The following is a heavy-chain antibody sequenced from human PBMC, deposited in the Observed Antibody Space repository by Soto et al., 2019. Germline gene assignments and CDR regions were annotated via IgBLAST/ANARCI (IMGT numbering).Heavy chain of an antibody. Sequence: QVQLQQRGAGLLKPSETLSLTCAVLGGSFSDYYWTWIRQPPGKGLEWIGEINHSGSTSYNPALKSRLTLSVDTSKKGFSLNLSSVTAADTAAYHCVRGRAFMSRVAFDIWGQGTMVTVSS. D-gene: IGHD1-26*01. CDR1: GGSFSDYY. J-gene: IGHJ3*02. V-gene: IGHV4-34*02. CDR2: INHSGST. CDR3: VRGRAFMSRVAFDI.